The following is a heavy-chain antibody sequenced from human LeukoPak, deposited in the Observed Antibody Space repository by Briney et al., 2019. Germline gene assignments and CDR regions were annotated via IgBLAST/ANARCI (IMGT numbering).Heavy chain of an antibody. CDR3: ARGRRPYDFDY. Sequence: SETLSLTCAVYGASFSHYYWSWIRQPPGKGLEWIGENHPSGITNYNPSLKGRVTISVDTSKNQFSLNLSSVTAADTALYYCARGRRPYDFDYWGQGTLVTVSS. V-gene: IGHV4-34*01. CDR1: GASFSHYY. J-gene: IGHJ4*02. CDR2: NHPSGIT. D-gene: IGHD2-2*01.